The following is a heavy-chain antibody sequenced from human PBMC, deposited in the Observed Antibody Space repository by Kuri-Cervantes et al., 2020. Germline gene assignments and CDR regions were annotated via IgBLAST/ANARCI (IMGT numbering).Heavy chain of an antibody. D-gene: IGHD4-17*01. CDR3: AKGIFDEYGYYGGSDY. Sequence: GEYLKISCEASGLTFSSYWMSWVRQAPGKGLEWVANIKQDGSGKYYVDSVKGRVTISRDNAKNSLYLQMNSLRAEDTAVYYCAKGIFDEYGYYGGSDYWGQGTLVTVSS. V-gene: IGHV3-7*01. CDR1: GLTFSSYW. CDR2: IKQDGSGK. J-gene: IGHJ4*02.